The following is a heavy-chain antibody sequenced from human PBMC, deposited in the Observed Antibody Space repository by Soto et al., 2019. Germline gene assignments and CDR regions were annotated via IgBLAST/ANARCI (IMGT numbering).Heavy chain of an antibody. Sequence: QVQLVESGGGVVQPGRSLRLSCAASGFTFSSYGMHWVRQAPGKGLEWVAVIWYDGSNKYYADSVKGRFTISRDNSKNTLYLQMNSLRAEDTAVYYCARDQLSARYGDYYYGMDVWGQGTTVTVSS. CDR1: GFTFSSYG. D-gene: IGHD4-17*01. CDR3: ARDQLSARYGDYYYGMDV. CDR2: IWYDGSNK. V-gene: IGHV3-33*01. J-gene: IGHJ6*02.